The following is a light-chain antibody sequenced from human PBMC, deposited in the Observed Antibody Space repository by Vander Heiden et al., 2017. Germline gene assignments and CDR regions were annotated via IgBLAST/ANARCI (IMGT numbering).Light chain of an antibody. CDR2: WAS. CDR1: QSVFHISNNKNY. V-gene: IGKV4-1*01. CDR3: QQSYHTPRT. Sequence: VVTQASDSLAWSVCERATVDCRSSQSVFHISNNKNYLTWYQQKPGQPPYLLISWASTRKSGVPDRFSGSGSGTDFTLTISNLQAEDVAIYYCQQSYHTPRTFGGGTKVEIK. J-gene: IGKJ4*01.